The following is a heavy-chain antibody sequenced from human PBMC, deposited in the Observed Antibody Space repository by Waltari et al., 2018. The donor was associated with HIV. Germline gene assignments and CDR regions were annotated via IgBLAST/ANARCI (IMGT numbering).Heavy chain of an antibody. CDR2: ISDDSSFI. CDR3: GAFLCAEDCRDGFDV. V-gene: IGHV3-21*06. CDR1: GFTFKTYS. D-gene: IGHD2-21*02. Sequence: ESGGGRAKPWGTLKLSCSGAGFTFKTYSVSWIRQTPGSGSEWISSISDDSSFIYYADSLKVRFTVSIDNVRNSVFLQMNDVRAEDTAKYFCGAFLCAEDCRDGFDVWGQGTMVTVSS. J-gene: IGHJ3*01.